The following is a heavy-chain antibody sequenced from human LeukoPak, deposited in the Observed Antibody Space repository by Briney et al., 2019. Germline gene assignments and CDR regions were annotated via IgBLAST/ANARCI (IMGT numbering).Heavy chain of an antibody. CDR1: GFTFSSYA. D-gene: IGHD3-22*01. J-gene: IGHJ4*02. V-gene: IGHV3-23*01. CDR3: AKDFSGNYYGVLGY. CDR2: ISGSGGST. Sequence: GGSLRLSCAASGFTFSSYAMSWVRQAPGKGLEWVSAISGSGGSTCYADSVKGRFTISRDNSKNTLYLQMNSLRAEDTAVYYCAKDFSGNYYGVLGYWGQGTLVTVSS.